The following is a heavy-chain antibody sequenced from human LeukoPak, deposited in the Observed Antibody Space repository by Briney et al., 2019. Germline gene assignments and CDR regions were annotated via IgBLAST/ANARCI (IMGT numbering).Heavy chain of an antibody. CDR3: AKKETVVSPGNYFDY. V-gene: IGHV3-23*01. Sequence: PGGSLRLSCAASGFTFSNYDMNRVRQAPGKGPEWVSAINDGGYNTYYADSVRGRFTISRDNAENTLYLQMNSLGAEDTAVYYCAKKETVVSPGNYFDYWGQGTLVTVSS. CDR1: GFTFSNYD. J-gene: IGHJ4*02. CDR2: INDGGYNT. D-gene: IGHD4-23*01.